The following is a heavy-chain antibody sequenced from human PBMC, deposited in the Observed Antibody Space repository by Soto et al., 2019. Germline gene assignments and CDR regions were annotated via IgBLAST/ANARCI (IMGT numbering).Heavy chain of an antibody. Sequence: QITLKESGPTLVKPTETLTLTCTFSGFSLSSSGVSVGWIRQPPGKALEWLALINWVGDGRYSTSLKSRLTVTKVHSRNHVVLTVTNMDPVDTATYYCAHSPWGSSDTFHNWGRGIMVTVSS. D-gene: IGHD3-16*01. CDR3: AHSPWGSSDTFHN. CDR1: GFSLSSSGVS. V-gene: IGHV2-5*02. J-gene: IGHJ3*02. CDR2: INWVGDG.